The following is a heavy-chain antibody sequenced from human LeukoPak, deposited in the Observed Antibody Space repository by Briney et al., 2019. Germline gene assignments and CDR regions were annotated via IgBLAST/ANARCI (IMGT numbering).Heavy chain of an antibody. J-gene: IGHJ4*02. CDR2: IGTIISTT. D-gene: IGHD6-19*01. CDR3: ARNVYDLRGQWLVPGFDY. V-gene: IGHV3-48*03. CDR1: GFTFGSYE. Sequence: GGSLRVSCAASGFTFGSYEMNWVRQARGKGLEWVSYIGTIISTTYYADSVKGRFTVSRDDAKSSLYLQMSSLRAEDTAVYYCARNVYDLRGQWLVPGFDYWGQGTLVTVSS.